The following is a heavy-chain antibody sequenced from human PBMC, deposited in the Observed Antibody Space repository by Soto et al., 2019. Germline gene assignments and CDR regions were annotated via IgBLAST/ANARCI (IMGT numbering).Heavy chain of an antibody. CDR3: ARDVDTSMVPNAAFDY. CDR2: ISAYNGNT. CDR1: GYTFTNYG. V-gene: IGHV1-18*01. D-gene: IGHD5-18*01. Sequence: QVPLVQSGAEVKKPGASVKVSCKASGYTFTNYGISWVRQAPGQGLEWMGWISAYNGNTNYAQKVQGRVTMTTDTSTSTAYMELRSLRSDDTAVYYCARDVDTSMVPNAAFDYWGQGTLVTVSS. J-gene: IGHJ4*02.